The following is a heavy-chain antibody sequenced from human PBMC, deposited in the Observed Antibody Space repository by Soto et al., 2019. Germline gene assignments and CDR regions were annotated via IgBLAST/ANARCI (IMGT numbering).Heavy chain of an antibody. CDR2: IKSKTDGGTT. D-gene: IGHD3-9*01. Sequence: PGGSLRLSCAASGFPFSNAWMSWVRQAPGKGLEWVGRIKSKTDGGTTDYAAPVKGRFTISRDDSKNTLYLQMNSLKTEDTAVYYCTTGPFDWSMPGIWGQGTMVTVSS. CDR1: GFPFSNAW. V-gene: IGHV3-15*01. CDR3: TTGPFDWSMPGI. J-gene: IGHJ3*02.